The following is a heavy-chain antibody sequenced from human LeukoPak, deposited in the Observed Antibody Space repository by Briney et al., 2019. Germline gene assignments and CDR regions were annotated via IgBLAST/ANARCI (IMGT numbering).Heavy chain of an antibody. D-gene: IGHD5-12*01. Sequence: GGSLRLSCAAPGFTFSTYWMHWVRQAPGKGLVWVSHIKTDGSSTTYADSVKGRFTISRDNAKNTLYLQMNSLRAEDTAVYYCARDRGYTQDYWGQGTLVTVSS. V-gene: IGHV3-74*01. CDR1: GFTFSTYW. CDR2: IKTDGSST. CDR3: ARDRGYTQDY. J-gene: IGHJ4*02.